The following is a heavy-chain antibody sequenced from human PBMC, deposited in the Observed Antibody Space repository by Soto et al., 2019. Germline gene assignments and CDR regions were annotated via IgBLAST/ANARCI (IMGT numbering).Heavy chain of an antibody. CDR3: ARDPSIAYFYGMDV. CDR1: GGSISSGGYY. CDR2: IYYSGST. D-gene: IGHD6-13*01. Sequence: SETLSLTCTVSGGSISSGGYYWSWIRQHPGKGLEWIGYIYYSGSTYYNPSLKSRVTISVDTSKNQFSLKLNSVTAADTAVYYCARDPSIAYFYGMDVWGQGTTVTVSS. V-gene: IGHV4-31*03. J-gene: IGHJ6*02.